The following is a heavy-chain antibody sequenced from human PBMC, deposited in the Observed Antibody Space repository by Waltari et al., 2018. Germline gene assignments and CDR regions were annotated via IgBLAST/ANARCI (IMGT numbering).Heavy chain of an antibody. V-gene: IGHV5-51*01. CDR2: RYRGDSDT. J-gene: IGHJ6*02. D-gene: IGHD6-19*01. Sequence: EVQLVQSGAAVKKPGEPLKISCQVSGHSLTDYWLAWVRRMPGKGLEWMGIRYRGDSDTRYSPSFQGQVTISVDKSIDTAYLEWSSLKASDTGIYFCARPWNNGWYYSGMDVWGQGTSVTVSS. CDR1: GHSLTDYW. CDR3: ARPWNNGWYYSGMDV.